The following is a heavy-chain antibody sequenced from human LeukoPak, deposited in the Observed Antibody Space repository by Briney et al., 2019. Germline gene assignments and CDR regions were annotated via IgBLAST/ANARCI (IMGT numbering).Heavy chain of an antibody. V-gene: IGHV3-66*01. CDR1: GFSVSSNY. D-gene: IGHD5-18*01. CDR3: ARDLVTAMGGGQVWFDP. J-gene: IGHJ5*02. Sequence: PEGSLRLSCAASGFSVSSNYMNWVRQAPGKGLEWVSVIYSGGSTYYADSVKGRFIISRDNSKNALYLQMNSLRAEDTAVYYCARDLVTAMGGGQVWFDPWGQGTMVPVSS. CDR2: IYSGGST.